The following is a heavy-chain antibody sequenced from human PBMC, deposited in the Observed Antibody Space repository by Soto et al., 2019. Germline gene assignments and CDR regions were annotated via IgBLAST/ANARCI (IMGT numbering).Heavy chain of an antibody. V-gene: IGHV1-69*01. Sequence: QVQLVQSGAEVKKPGSSVKVSCKASGGTFSSYAISWVRQAPGQWREWMGGIIPIFGTANYAQKFQGRVTITADESTSTAYMELSSLRSEDTAVYYCAREKVGLSAFDYWGQGTLVTVSS. CDR1: GGTFSSYA. J-gene: IGHJ4*02. D-gene: IGHD1-26*01. CDR2: IIPIFGTA. CDR3: AREKVGLSAFDY.